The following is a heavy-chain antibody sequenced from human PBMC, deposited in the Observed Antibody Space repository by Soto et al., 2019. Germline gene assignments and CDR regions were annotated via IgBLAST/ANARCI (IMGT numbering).Heavy chain of an antibody. J-gene: IGHJ3*02. CDR1: GYTSSKFD. D-gene: IGHD2-21*01. V-gene: IGHV1-18*01. CDR2: ISAYNNHT. Sequence: QVQLVQTGAELRKPGASVKVSCKTSGYTSSKFDVSWVRQAPGQGREWMGRISAYNNHTNYALNFQGRVTLTKDTSTCTAYMELSSLRSDDTAGSYCVGCGIACYEPGNGVDMWGQGTRVTVSS. CDR3: VGCGIACYEPGNGVDM.